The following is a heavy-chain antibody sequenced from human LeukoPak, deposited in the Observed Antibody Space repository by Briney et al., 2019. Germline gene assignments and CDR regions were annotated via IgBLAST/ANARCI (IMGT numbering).Heavy chain of an antibody. CDR3: ARGPLPGYGLLS. J-gene: IGHJ4*02. V-gene: IGHV3-48*01. D-gene: IGHD5-18*01. CDR1: GFTFSSYN. Sequence: GGSLRLSCAASGFTFSSYNMNWVRQAPGKGLEWVSYISSSRNTIYYADSVKGRFTISRDNAKISLYLQMNSLRAEDTAVYYCARGPLPGYGLLSRGQGTLVTVSS. CDR2: ISSSRNTI.